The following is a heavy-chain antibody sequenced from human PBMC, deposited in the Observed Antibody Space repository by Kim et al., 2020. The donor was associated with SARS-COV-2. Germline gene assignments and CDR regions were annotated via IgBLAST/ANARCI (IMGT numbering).Heavy chain of an antibody. CDR3: ASIFTMVQGVIKDY. D-gene: IGHD3-10*01. J-gene: IGHJ4*02. V-gene: IGHV1-69*01. Sequence: AQKFQGRVTITADESTSTAYMELSSLRSEDTAVYYCASIFTMVQGVIKDYWGQGTLVTVSS.